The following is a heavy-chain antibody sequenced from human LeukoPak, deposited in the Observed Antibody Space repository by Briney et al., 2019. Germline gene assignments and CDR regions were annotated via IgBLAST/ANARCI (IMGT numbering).Heavy chain of an antibody. CDR2: INSDGSTT. V-gene: IGHV3-74*01. J-gene: IGHJ4*02. Sequence: PGGSLRLSCAASGFTFSSFWMHWVRQAPGKGLVWVSRINSDGSTTNYADSVKGRFPISRDNAKNTLNLQMNSVRAEDRAVYYCARDKKTGEASEIDYWGQGTLVTVSS. D-gene: IGHD7-27*01. CDR1: GFTFSSFW. CDR3: ARDKKTGEASEIDY.